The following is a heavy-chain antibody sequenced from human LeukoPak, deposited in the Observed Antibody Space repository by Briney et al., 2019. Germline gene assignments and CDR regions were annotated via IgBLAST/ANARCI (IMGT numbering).Heavy chain of an antibody. Sequence: PSETLSLTCTVSGEPISSCSYSWRWIRQPAGKGLEWIGRIYTSGRIDYNPSLQSRLTISVDTSKNQFSLKLSSVTAADTAVYDCARGLWPLDDFDYWGQGTLVTVSS. J-gene: IGHJ4*02. CDR2: IYTSGRI. D-gene: IGHD3/OR15-3a*01. CDR1: GEPISSCSYS. CDR3: ARGLWPLDDFDY. V-gene: IGHV4-61*02.